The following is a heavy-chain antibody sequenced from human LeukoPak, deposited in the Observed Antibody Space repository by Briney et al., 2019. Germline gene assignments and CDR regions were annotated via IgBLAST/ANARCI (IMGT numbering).Heavy chain of an antibody. Sequence: PSETLSLTCVVSGYSISSGYYWGWIRQPPGKGLEWIGSFFHSGNTYYSPSLKSRATISVDTSKNQFSLKVCSVTAADTAMYARVKPRHSNSWYWFDPWGRGTLVTVSS. CDR1: GYSISSGYY. J-gene: IGHJ5*02. V-gene: IGHV4-38-2*01. D-gene: IGHD6-13*01. CDR2: FFHSGNT. CDR3: VKPRHSNSWYWFDP.